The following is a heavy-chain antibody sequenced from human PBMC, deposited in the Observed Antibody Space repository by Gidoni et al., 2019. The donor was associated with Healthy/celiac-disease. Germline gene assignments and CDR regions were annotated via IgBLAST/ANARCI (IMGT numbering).Heavy chain of an antibody. CDR2: IYWDDYK. Sequence: QITLKESGPTLVKPTQTLTLTCTFSGFSLSTSGVGVGWIRQPPGKALEWLALIYWDDYKRYSPSLKSRITITKDTSKNQVVITMTNMYPVDTATYYCAHSFFSFGVVIDFDYWGQGTLVTVSS. D-gene: IGHD3-3*01. J-gene: IGHJ4*02. V-gene: IGHV2-5*02. CDR3: AHSFFSFGVVIDFDY. CDR1: GFSLSTSGVG.